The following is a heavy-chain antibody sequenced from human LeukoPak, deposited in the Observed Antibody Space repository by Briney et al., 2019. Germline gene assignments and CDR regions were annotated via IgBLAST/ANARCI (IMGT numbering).Heavy chain of an antibody. V-gene: IGHV4-4*07. D-gene: IGHD3-22*01. CDR2: IYIPGST. CDR3: ARLKYYDSTGYSPGYYMDV. J-gene: IGHJ6*03. Sequence: PSETLSLTCTVSGGSIINYYWSWIRQSAGTGLEWVGRIYIPGSTNYNPSLQSRLSMSVDTSKNQFPLRLTSVSAADTAVYYCARLKYYDSTGYSPGYYMDVWGKGITVTVSS. CDR1: GGSIINYY.